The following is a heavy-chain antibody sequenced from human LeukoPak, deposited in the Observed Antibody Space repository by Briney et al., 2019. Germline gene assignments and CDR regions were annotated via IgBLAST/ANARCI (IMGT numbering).Heavy chain of an antibody. Sequence: PGGSLRLSCAASGFTFSSYWMSWVRQAPGKGLEWVANIKQDGSEKYYVDSVKGRFTISRDNAKNSLYLQMNSLRAEDTAVYYCARGRSGWPYYYYYYMDVWGKGSTVTVSS. D-gene: IGHD6-19*01. CDR1: GFTFSSYW. J-gene: IGHJ6*03. CDR3: ARGRSGWPYYYYYYMDV. CDR2: IKQDGSEK. V-gene: IGHV3-7*01.